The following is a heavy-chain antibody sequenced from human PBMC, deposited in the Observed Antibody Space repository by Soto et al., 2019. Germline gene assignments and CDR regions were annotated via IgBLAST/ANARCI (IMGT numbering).Heavy chain of an antibody. CDR2: IYYRGST. CDR1: GGSISSSSYY. D-gene: IGHD3-22*01. V-gene: IGHV4-39*01. Sequence: PSETLSLTCTVSGGSISSSSYYWGWIRQPPGKGLEWIGSIYYRGSTYYNPSLKSRVTISVDTSKNQFSLKLSSVTAADTAVYYCARRLYYDSSGFEGGGMDVWGQGTTVTVSS. J-gene: IGHJ6*02. CDR3: ARRLYYDSSGFEGGGMDV.